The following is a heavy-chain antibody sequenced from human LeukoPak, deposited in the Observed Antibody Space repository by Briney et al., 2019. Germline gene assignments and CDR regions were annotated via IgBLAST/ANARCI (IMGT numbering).Heavy chain of an antibody. J-gene: IGHJ6*03. Sequence: GGSLRLSCAASGFTFSSYSMNWVRQAPGKGLEWVSYISSSSSTIYYADSVKGRFTISRDNSKNTLYLQMNSLRAEDTAVYYCAKDSSPTLEWLLNYYYYYMDVWGKGTTVTVSS. V-gene: IGHV3-48*01. D-gene: IGHD3-3*01. CDR1: GFTFSSYS. CDR3: AKDSSPTLEWLLNYYYYYMDV. CDR2: ISSSSSTI.